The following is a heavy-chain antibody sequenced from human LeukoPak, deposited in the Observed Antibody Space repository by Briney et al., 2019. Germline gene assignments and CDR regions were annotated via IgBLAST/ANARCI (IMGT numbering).Heavy chain of an antibody. V-gene: IGHV3-33*01. CDR2: IWYDGSNK. CDR1: VSPSSSYG. Sequence: GRSLRLSCAAPVSPSSSYGMHWVRQAPGKGLAWVAVIWYDGSNKYYADSVKGRFTISRDNSKNTLYLQMNSLRAEDTAVYYCARDESDEGWFDPWGQGTLVTVSS. D-gene: IGHD2-21*02. CDR3: ARDESDEGWFDP. J-gene: IGHJ5*02.